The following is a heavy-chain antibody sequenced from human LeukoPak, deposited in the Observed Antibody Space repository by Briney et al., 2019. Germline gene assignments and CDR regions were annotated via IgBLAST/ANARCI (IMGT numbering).Heavy chain of an antibody. Sequence: PGGSLRLSCAASGFSFNDYYMTWMRQAPGKGLEWVSYISSGGGTIIYYADSVMGRFTISKDNAKNSLYLQMNSLRAVDTAVYYCARVRKDYYYYYMDVWGKGTTVTVSS. J-gene: IGHJ6*03. CDR3: ARVRKDYYYYYMDV. CDR1: GFSFNDYY. V-gene: IGHV3-11*04. CDR2: ISSGGGTII.